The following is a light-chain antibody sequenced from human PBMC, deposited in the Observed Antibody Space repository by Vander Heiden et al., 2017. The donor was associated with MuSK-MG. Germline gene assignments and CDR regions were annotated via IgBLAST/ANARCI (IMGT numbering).Light chain of an antibody. CDR1: SSDVGNYNY. CDR2: DVS. Sequence: QSALTQPASVSGSPGQSITISCTGTSSDVGNYNYVSWYQQRPGKAPKLMIYDVSNRPACVSNRFSGSKSVNTASLTISGLQAEDEADYYCSSYTSSSTVVFGGGTKLTVL. V-gene: IGLV2-14*03. J-gene: IGLJ2*01. CDR3: SSYTSSSTVV.